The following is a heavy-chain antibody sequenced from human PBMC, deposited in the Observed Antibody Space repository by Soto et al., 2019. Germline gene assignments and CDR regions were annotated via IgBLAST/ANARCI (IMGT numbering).Heavy chain of an antibody. D-gene: IGHD3-3*01. Sequence: QAQLQESGPGLVKPSETLSLTCTVSGGSISSYYWSWIRQPPGKGLEWIGYIYYSGSTNYNPSLKSRVTISVDTSKNQFSLKLSSVTAADTAVYYCARDLRRGMDVWGQGTTVTVSS. CDR3: ARDLRRGMDV. CDR1: GGSISSYY. CDR2: IYYSGST. V-gene: IGHV4-59*01. J-gene: IGHJ6*02.